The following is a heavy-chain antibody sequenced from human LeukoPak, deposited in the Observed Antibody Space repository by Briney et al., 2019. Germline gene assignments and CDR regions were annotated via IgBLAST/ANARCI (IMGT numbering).Heavy chain of an antibody. CDR2: INSDGSST. CDR1: GFTFSTYW. J-gene: IGHJ4*02. Sequence: GGSLRLSCAASGFTFSTYWMHWVRQAPGKGLVWVSRINSDGSSTSYADSVKGRFTISRDNAKNTVYLQMNSLRAEDTAVYYCARCRDGYNYARYFDYWGQGTLVTVSS. CDR3: ARCRDGYNYARYFDY. V-gene: IGHV3-74*01. D-gene: IGHD5-24*01.